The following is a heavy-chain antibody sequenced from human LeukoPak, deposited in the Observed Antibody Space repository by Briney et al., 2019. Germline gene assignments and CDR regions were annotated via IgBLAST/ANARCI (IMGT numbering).Heavy chain of an antibody. CDR2: INPSGGST. V-gene: IGHV1-46*01. Sequence: KPGASVKVSCKASGYTFTSYHMYWVRQAPGQGLEWMGIINPSGGSTSYAQKFQDRVTMTRDMSTSTVYMELSSLRSEDTAVYYCASYLSGWPMKYWGQGTLVTVSS. CDR1: GYTFTSYH. CDR3: ASYLSGWPMKY. J-gene: IGHJ4*02. D-gene: IGHD6-19*01.